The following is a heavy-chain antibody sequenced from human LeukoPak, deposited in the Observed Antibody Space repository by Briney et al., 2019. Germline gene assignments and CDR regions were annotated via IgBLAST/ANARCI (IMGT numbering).Heavy chain of an antibody. V-gene: IGHV2-5*02. D-gene: IGHD3-22*01. J-gene: IGHJ3*02. Sequence: GSGPTLVKPTQTLTLTCTLSGFSLTTIGVGVGWIRQPPGKTLEWLGLIYWDDDQRYSPSLKSRLTITKDPSNKQVVLTMTNMDPVDTAAYYCVRLASYYYDSSGYHPDGFDIWGQGTMVTVSS. CDR1: GFSLTTIGVG. CDR3: VRLASYYYDSSGYHPDGFDI. CDR2: IYWDDDQ.